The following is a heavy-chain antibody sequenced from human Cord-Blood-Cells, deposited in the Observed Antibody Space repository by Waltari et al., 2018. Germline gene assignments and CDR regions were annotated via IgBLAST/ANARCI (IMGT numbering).Heavy chain of an antibody. J-gene: IGHJ4*02. Sequence: QVQLQQWGAGLLKPSETLSPTCAVYGGSSRGYYWSWIRQPTGKGLEWIGEINHSGSTNYNPSLKSRVTISVDTSKNQFSLKLSSVTAADTAVYYCARGATYYDFWSGYYYFDYWGQGTLVTVSS. CDR1: GGSSRGYY. V-gene: IGHV4-34*01. D-gene: IGHD3-3*01. CDR2: INHSGST. CDR3: ARGATYYDFWSGYYYFDY.